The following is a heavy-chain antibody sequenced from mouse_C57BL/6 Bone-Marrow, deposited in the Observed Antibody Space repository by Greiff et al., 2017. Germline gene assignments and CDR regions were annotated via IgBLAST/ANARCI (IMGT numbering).Heavy chain of an antibody. CDR2: IDPEDGDT. CDR1: GFNIKDYY. J-gene: IGHJ1*03. Sequence: EVKLVESGAELVRPGASVKLSCTASGFNIKDYYMHWVKQRPEQGLEWIGRIDPEDGDTEYAPKFQGKATMTADTSSNTAYLQLSSLTSEDTAVYYCTTPPTPYYYGSSPGCFDVWGTGTTVTVSS. D-gene: IGHD1-1*01. CDR3: TTPPTPYYYGSSPGCFDV. V-gene: IGHV14-1*01.